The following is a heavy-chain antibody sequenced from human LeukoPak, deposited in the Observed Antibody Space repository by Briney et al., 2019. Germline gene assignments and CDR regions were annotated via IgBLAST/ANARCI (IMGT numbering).Heavy chain of an antibody. CDR1: GYTFTGYY. CDR3: ARDYSSGWFPDY. CDR2: INPNSGGT. Sequence: GASVKVSCKASGYTFTGYYMHWVRQAPGQGPEWMGWINPNSGGTNYAQKFQGRVTMTRDTSISTAYMELSRLGSDDTAVYYCARDYSSGWFPDYWGQGTLVTVSS. J-gene: IGHJ4*02. D-gene: IGHD6-19*01. V-gene: IGHV1-2*02.